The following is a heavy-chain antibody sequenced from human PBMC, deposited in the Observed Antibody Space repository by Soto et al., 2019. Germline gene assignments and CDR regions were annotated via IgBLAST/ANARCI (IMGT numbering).Heavy chain of an antibody. J-gene: IGHJ5*02. CDR1: GCTFTSYG. CDR2: ISAYNGNT. V-gene: IGHV1-18*01. D-gene: IGHD3-9*01. CDR3: ARDSLTRYYDILTGYYKDNWFDP. Sequence: ASVKVSCKASGCTFTSYGISWVRQAPGQGLEWMGWISAYNGNTNYAQKLQGRVTMTTDTSTSTAYMELRSLRSDDTAVYYCARDSLTRYYDILTGYYKDNWFDPWGQGTLVTVSS.